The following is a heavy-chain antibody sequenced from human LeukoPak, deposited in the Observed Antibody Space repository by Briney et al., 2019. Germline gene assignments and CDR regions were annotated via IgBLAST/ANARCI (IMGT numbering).Heavy chain of an antibody. Sequence: PGGSLRLSCAASEFTFSNYAMTWVRQAPGKGLEWVSGISGSGGSTYYADSVRGRFTISRDNFKNTMYMQMNSLGAEDTAIYYCAKVSVAGHLAAYWGQGTLVTVSS. CDR1: EFTFSNYA. J-gene: IGHJ4*02. CDR2: ISGSGGST. CDR3: AKVSVAGHLAAY. V-gene: IGHV3-23*01. D-gene: IGHD6-19*01.